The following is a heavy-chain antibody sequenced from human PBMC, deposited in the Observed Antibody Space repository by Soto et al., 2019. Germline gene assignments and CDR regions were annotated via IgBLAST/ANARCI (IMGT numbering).Heavy chain of an antibody. V-gene: IGHV3-23*01. Sequence: GGSLRLSCAASGFTFSSYAMSWVRQAPGKGLEWVSAISGSGGSTYYADSVKGRFTISRDNSKNTLYLQMNSLRAEDTAVYYCAKDEWGSGYYPRSLDYWGQGTLVTVSS. J-gene: IGHJ4*02. CDR3: AKDEWGSGYYPRSLDY. CDR1: GFTFSSYA. CDR2: ISGSGGST. D-gene: IGHD3-22*01.